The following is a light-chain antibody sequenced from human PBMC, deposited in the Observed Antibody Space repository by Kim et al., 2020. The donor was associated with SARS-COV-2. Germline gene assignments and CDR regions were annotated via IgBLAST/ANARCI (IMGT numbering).Light chain of an antibody. CDR1: QNINWW. J-gene: IGKJ2*01. CDR3: QQYNTYPRT. V-gene: IGKV1-5*03. Sequence: SASVGDRVTITCQASQNINWWLAWYQQKPGKAPKVLIYKTSNLESGVPSRFSGSGSGTEFTLTISSLQPDDFATYYCQQYNTYPRTFGQETKLEI. CDR2: KTS.